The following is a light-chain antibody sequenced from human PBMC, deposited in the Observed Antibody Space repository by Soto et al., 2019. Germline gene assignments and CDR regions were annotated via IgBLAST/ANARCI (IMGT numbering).Light chain of an antibody. Sequence: EIVLTQSPATVSLSPGERATLSCRASQSISNYLGWYQQKPGQPPRLLIYDASERATGIPAMFSGSGSGTDFTLTISSLEPEDFAVYYCQQRYYWPRTFGQGTKLDIK. CDR2: DAS. CDR1: QSISNY. V-gene: IGKV3-11*01. J-gene: IGKJ2*01. CDR3: QQRYYWPRT.